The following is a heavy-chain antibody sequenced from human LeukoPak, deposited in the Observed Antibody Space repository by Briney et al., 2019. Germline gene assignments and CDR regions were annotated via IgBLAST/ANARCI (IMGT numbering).Heavy chain of an antibody. V-gene: IGHV3-23*01. CDR2: ISGSGGST. CDR3: AKARRQWLVIDAFDI. J-gene: IGHJ3*02. Sequence: GGSLRLSCAASGFTFSSYAMSWVRQAPGKGLEWVSSISGSGGSTYYADSVKGRFTISRDNSKNTLYLQMNSLRAEDTAVYYCAKARRQWLVIDAFDIWGQGTMVTVSS. CDR1: GFTFSSYA. D-gene: IGHD6-19*01.